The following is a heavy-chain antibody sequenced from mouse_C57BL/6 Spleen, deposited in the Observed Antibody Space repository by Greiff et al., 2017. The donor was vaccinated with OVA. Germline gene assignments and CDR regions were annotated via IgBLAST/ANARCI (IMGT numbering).Heavy chain of an antibody. CDR1: GYTFTSYW. Sequence: QVQLQQPGAELVRPGSSVKLSCKASGYTFTSYWMHWVRPRPIQGLEWIGNIDPSDSETHYNQKFKDKATLTVDKSSSTAYMQLSSLTSEDSAVYYCARGAYDGYYWFAYWGQGTLVTVSA. J-gene: IGHJ3*01. CDR3: ARGAYDGYYWFAY. V-gene: IGHV1-52*01. CDR2: IDPSDSET. D-gene: IGHD2-3*01.